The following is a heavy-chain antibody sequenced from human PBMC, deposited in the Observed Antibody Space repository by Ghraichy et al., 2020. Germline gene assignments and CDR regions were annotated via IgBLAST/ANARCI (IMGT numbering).Heavy chain of an antibody. V-gene: IGHV3-7*01. CDR1: GLTYSDYW. J-gene: IGHJ4*02. Sequence: GESLNISCAASGLTYSDYWMTWVRQAPGKGLEWVANVRHDGSEDYYVDSVKGRFIISRDNAKNSLYLQMNSLRVEDTAVYYCVSGGLWFDHEYWGQGTLVTVSS. CDR3: VSGGLWFDHEY. CDR2: VRHDGSED. D-gene: IGHD2-21*01.